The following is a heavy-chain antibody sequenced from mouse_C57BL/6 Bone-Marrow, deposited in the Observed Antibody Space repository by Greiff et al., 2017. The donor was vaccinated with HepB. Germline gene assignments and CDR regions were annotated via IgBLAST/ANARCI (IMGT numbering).Heavy chain of an antibody. V-gene: IGHV2-5*01. CDR3: AKNWGGTGAMDY. CDR1: GFSLTSYG. Sequence: VKVVESGPGLVQPSQSLSITCTVSGFSLTSYGVHWVRQSPGKGLEWLGVIWRGGSTDYNAAFMSRLSITKDNSKSQVFFKMNSLQADDTAIYYCAKNWGGTGAMDYWGQGTSVTVSS. CDR2: IWRGGST. J-gene: IGHJ4*01. D-gene: IGHD4-1*01.